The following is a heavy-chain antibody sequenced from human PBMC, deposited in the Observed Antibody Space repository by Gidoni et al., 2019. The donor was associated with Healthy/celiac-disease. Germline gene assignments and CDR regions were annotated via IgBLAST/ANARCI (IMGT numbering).Heavy chain of an antibody. J-gene: IGHJ6*02. CDR2: IYPGDSDT. CDR1: GYSFTSYW. D-gene: IGHD6-25*01. CDR3: ARPQRPYSSETGVQYGMDV. Sequence: VQLVQSGAEVKKPGESLKISCKGSGYSFTSYWIGWVRQMPGKGLEWMGIIYPGDSDTRYSPSFQGQVTISADKSISTAYLQWSSLKASDTAMYYCARPQRPYSSETGVQYGMDVWGQGTTVTVSS. V-gene: IGHV5-51*01.